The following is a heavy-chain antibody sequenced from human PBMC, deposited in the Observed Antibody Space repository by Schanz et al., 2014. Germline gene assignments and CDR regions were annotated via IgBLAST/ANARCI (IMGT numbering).Heavy chain of an antibody. J-gene: IGHJ3*02. CDR1: EFTFSSYA. CDR3: TRSDYDFSWGSYRFRAFDM. V-gene: IGHV3-74*02. Sequence: EVQLVESGGGFVQPGGSLRLSCEASEFTFSSYAMSWVRQAPGKGLEWVSCTNGDGTNAKYADSVKGRFTISRDNAKKTLSLQMISLRAEDTAIYFCTRSDYDFSWGSYRFRAFDMWGQGTTVIVSS. CDR2: TNGDGTNA. D-gene: IGHD3-16*02.